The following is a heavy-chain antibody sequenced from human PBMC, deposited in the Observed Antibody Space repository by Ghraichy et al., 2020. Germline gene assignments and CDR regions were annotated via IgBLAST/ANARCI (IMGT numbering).Heavy chain of an antibody. V-gene: IGHV1-18*04. Sequence: ASVKVSCRASGYTFTTYGISWVRQAPGQGLEWVGWISGKDGETNYAQKLRGRVTMTTDTSTTTVYMELRSLRSDDTAVYYCARDYYYYDSGGYEYTFDIWGQGTMVTVA. CDR1: GYTFTTYG. CDR2: ISGKDGET. D-gene: IGHD3-22*01. J-gene: IGHJ3*02. CDR3: ARDYYYYDSGGYEYTFDI.